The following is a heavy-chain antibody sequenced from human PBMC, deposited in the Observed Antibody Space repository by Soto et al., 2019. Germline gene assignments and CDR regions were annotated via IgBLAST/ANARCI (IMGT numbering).Heavy chain of an antibody. D-gene: IGHD1-1*01. CDR2: IKSETDGGTT. V-gene: IGHV3-15*01. CDR3: TTGVGYNWNADDAFDF. J-gene: IGHJ3*01. Sequence: EVQLVESGGGLVKPGGSLRLSCAASGFTFSNAWMSWVRQAPGKGLEWVGRIKSETDGGTTDYAAPVKGRFTIARHDSKHTLYLKRNSLKTEDTAVYDCTTGVGYNWNADDAFDFWGQGTMVTVSS. CDR1: GFTFSNAW.